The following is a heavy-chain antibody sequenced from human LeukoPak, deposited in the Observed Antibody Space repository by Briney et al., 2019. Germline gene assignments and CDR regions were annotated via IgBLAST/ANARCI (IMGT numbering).Heavy chain of an antibody. D-gene: IGHD3-10*01. CDR2: IKSKTDGGTT. Sequence: GGSLRLSCAASGFTFSNAWMSWVRQAPGKGLEWVGRIKSKTDGGTTDYAAPVKGRFTISRDNSKNTLYLQMNSLRAEDTAVYYCAKDPGLFLWFGEQDYYMDVWGKGTTVTISS. CDR1: GFTFSNAW. V-gene: IGHV3-15*01. CDR3: AKDPGLFLWFGEQDYYMDV. J-gene: IGHJ6*03.